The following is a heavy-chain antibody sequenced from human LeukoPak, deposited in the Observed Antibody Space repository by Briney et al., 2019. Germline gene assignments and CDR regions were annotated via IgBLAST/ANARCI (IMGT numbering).Heavy chain of an antibody. J-gene: IGHJ4*02. Sequence: PGGSLRLSCVASGFNFNDYGMDWVRQAPGKGLEWISYISSNSRTKSYADSVTGRFTISRDNARNSLYLQMNSLRAEDTAVYYCARDRNTDFWSGYYTNYCDYWGQGTLVTVSS. V-gene: IGHV3-48*01. CDR3: ARDRNTDFWSGYYTNYCDY. CDR2: ISSNSRTK. D-gene: IGHD3-3*01. CDR1: GFNFNDYG.